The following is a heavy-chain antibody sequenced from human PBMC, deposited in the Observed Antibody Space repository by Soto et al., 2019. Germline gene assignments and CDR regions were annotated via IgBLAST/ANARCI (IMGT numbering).Heavy chain of an antibody. V-gene: IGHV1-69*01. D-gene: IGHD1-1*01. CDR2: IIPIFGTA. Sequence: VQLVQSGAEVKKPGSSVELSCKASGGTFNRYTISWVRQAPGQGLEWMGGIIPIFGTANYAQKFQGRAAMIAEESTSAAYMELRSLRSEDKAVYYCSLWGFRDGNNSKYNYSGMDVWGQGTTVTVSS. CDR3: SLWGFRDGNNSKYNYSGMDV. CDR1: GGTFNRYT. J-gene: IGHJ6*02.